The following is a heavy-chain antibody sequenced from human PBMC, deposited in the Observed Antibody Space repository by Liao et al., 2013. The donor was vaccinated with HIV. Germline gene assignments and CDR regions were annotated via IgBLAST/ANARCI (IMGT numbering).Heavy chain of an antibody. V-gene: IGHV4-4*07. CDR2: IYSSGST. CDR3: ATYDSRGFYNYFDN. Sequence: QVQLQESGPGLVKPSETLSLTCTVSDGSINNYYWSWIRQPAGRGLEWVGRIYSSGSTNYNPSLKSRVTMSVDTSRNQFSLKLTSVTAADTAVYYCATYDSRGFYNYFDNWGQGTLVTVSS. J-gene: IGHJ4*02. D-gene: IGHD3-22*01. CDR1: DGSINNYY.